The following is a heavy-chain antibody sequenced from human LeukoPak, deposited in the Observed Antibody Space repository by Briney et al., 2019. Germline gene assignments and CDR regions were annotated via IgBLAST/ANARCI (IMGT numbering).Heavy chain of an antibody. CDR2: MNQDGSEK. V-gene: IGHV3-7*01. D-gene: IGHD3-10*01. CDR1: GFTFSDYW. J-gene: IGHJ4*02. CDR3: ARDWAHFGY. Sequence: GGSLRLSCVASGFTFSDYWMSWVRQAPGKGLEWVANMNQDGSEKYYVDSVKGRFTISRDNAKNSLSLQMNNLRAEDTAVYYCARDWAHFGYWGQGTLVTVSS.